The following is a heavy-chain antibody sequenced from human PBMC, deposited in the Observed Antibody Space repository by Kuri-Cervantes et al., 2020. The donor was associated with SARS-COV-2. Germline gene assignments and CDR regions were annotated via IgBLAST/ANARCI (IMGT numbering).Heavy chain of an antibody. CDR1: GGSFSDYY. CDR2: INHSGST. V-gene: IGHV4-34*01. J-gene: IGHJ5*02. Sequence: GSLRLSCAVYGGSFSDYYWSWVRQPPGKGLEWIGEINHSGSTNYNPSLKSRVTISVDTSKNQFSLKLSSVTAADTAVYYCARRGRQSTIPAASNWFDPWGQGTLVTVSS. D-gene: IGHD2-2*01. CDR3: ARRGRQSTIPAASNWFDP.